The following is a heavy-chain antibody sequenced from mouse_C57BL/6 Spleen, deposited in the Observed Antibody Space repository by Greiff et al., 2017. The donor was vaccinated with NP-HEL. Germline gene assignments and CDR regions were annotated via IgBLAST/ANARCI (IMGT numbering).Heavy chain of an antibody. D-gene: IGHD2-4*01. CDR2: IHPNSGST. Sequence: QVQLQQPGAELVKPGASVKLSCKASGYTFTSYWMHWVKQRPGQGLEWIGMIHPNSGSTNYNEKFKSKATLTVDKSSSTAYMQLSSLTSEDSAVYYCARGRRYYDYDGGYFDYWGQGTTLTVSS. V-gene: IGHV1-64*01. CDR1: GYTFTSYW. CDR3: ARGRRYYDYDGGYFDY. J-gene: IGHJ2*01.